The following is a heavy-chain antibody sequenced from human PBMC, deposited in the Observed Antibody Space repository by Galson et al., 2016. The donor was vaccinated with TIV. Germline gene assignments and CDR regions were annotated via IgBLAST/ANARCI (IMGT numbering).Heavy chain of an antibody. V-gene: IGHV4-38-2*02. CDR1: GYSISNGYY. Sequence: ETLSLTCTVSGYSISNGYYWGWIRQPPGKGLEYIGSSYQSGNTYNNPSLQSRVTISGDLSRNQFSLKLISVTAADTAVYYCVRHYDFRLAYFDLWGRGTLVTVSS. J-gene: IGHJ2*01. CDR3: VRHYDFRLAYFDL. CDR2: SYQSGNT. D-gene: IGHD3-3*01.